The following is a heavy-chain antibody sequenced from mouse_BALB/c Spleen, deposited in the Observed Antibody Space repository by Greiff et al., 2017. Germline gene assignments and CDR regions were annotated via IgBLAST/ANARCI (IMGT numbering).Heavy chain of an antibody. CDR1: GYTFTSYW. D-gene: IGHD4-1*01. CDR2: IYPGDGDT. CDR3: ARSGTYPSYAMDY. J-gene: IGHJ4*01. Sequence: QVQLQQSGAELARPGASVKLSCKASGYTFTSYWMQWVKQRPGQGLEWIGAIYPGDGDTRYTQKFKGKATLTADKSSSTAYMQLSSLASEDSAVYYCARSGTYPSYAMDYWGQGTSVTVSS. V-gene: IGHV1-87*01.